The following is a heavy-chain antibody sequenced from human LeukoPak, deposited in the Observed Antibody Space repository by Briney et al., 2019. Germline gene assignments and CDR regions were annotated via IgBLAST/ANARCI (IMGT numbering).Heavy chain of an antibody. CDR2: IYYSGST. J-gene: IGHJ6*03. V-gene: IGHV4-39*07. D-gene: IGHD6-19*01. CDR3: ASSPSGWYGRYYYYYYMDV. CDR1: GGSISSSSYY. Sequence: PSETLSLTCTVSGGSISSSSYYWGWIRQPPGKGLEWIGSIYYSGSTYYNPSLKSRVTISVDTSKNQFSLKLSSVTAADTAVYYCASSPSGWYGRYYYYYYMDVWGKGTTVTVSS.